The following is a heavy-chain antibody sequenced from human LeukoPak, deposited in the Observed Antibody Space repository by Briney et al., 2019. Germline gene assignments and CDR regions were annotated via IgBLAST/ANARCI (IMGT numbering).Heavy chain of an antibody. CDR1: GYTFTSYD. J-gene: IGHJ1*01. V-gene: IGHV1-18*01. CDR3: ASNFIRTGYFGEYYLH. CDR2: IAPYEGDR. D-gene: IGHD3-9*01. Sequence: ASVKVSCKASGYTFTSYDINWVRQATGQGLEWLGWIAPYEGDRQYTPKLQDRIIVTADTATTTVYMELKNLRIDDTAVYYCASNFIRTGYFGEYYLHWGQGTQVVVSS.